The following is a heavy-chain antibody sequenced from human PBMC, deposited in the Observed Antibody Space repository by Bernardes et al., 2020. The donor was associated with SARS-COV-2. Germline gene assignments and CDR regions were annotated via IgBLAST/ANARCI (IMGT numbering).Heavy chain of an antibody. V-gene: IGHV4-4*07. D-gene: IGHD6-13*01. J-gene: IGHJ6*02. CDR2: IYTSGST. CDR3: AREWGSIAAAGNSYYYYGMDV. CDR1: GGSISSYY. Sequence: SETLSLTCTVSGGSISSYYWSWIRQPAGKGLEWIGRIYTSGSTNYNPSLKSRVTMSVDTSKNQFSLKLSSVTAADTAVYYCAREWGSIAAAGNSYYYYGMDVWGQGTTVTVSS.